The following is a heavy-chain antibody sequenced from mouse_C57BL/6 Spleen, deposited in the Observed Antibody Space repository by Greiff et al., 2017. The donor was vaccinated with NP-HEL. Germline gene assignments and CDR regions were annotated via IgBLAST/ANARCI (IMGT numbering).Heavy chain of an antibody. D-gene: IGHD2-1*01. CDR2: ISDGGSYT. J-gene: IGHJ1*03. CDR3: ARDGNFWYFDV. Sequence: EVQLVESGGGLVKPGGSLKLSCAASGFTFSSYAMSWVHQTPEKRLEWVATISDGGSYTYYPDNVKGRFTISRDNAKNNLYLQMSHLKSEDTAMYYCARDGNFWYFDVWGTGTTVTVSS. V-gene: IGHV5-4*01. CDR1: GFTFSSYA.